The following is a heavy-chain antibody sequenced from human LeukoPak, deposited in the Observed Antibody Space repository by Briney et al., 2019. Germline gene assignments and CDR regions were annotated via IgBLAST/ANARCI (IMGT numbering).Heavy chain of an antibody. D-gene: IGHD3-16*01. CDR1: GESFSGYY. CDR3: ATFPDYEPIDN. J-gene: IGHJ4*02. Sequence: SETLSLTCVFSGESFSGYYWSWIRQPPGRGLEWIGDINHRGGTSYNPSLKSRLSISIDTSKNQFSLILDSVTAADTAVYFCATFPDYEPIDNWGQGTLVTVSS. CDR2: INHRGGT. V-gene: IGHV4-34*01.